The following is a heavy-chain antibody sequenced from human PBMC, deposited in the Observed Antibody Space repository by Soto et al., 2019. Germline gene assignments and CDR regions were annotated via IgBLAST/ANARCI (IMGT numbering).Heavy chain of an antibody. CDR3: AGALENPYFYYGLNV. CDR1: GFSFGSYG. V-gene: IGHV3-30*03. D-gene: IGHD1-1*01. CDR2: TTYDGGIK. J-gene: IGHJ6*02. Sequence: GGSLRLSCAASGFSFGSYGMGWVRLAPGKGLEWVAATTYDGGIKHYVDSVKGRFTISRDNSKNTLYLQMNSLRVEDTATYYCAGALENPYFYYGLNVWGQGTTVTVSS.